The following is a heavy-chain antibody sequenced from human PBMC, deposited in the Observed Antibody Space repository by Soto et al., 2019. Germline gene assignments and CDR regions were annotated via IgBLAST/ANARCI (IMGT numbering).Heavy chain of an antibody. D-gene: IGHD6-13*01. CDR2: ISSSSSTI. V-gene: IGHV3-48*01. J-gene: IGHJ5*02. CDR1: KFIYLGDS. CDR3: ARHPERIAQIGWFDP. Sequence: PGGSHRHSGAASKFIYLGDSMIRDRKAPGKGLEWVSYISSSSSTIYYADSVKGRFTISRDNAKNSLYLQMNSLRAEDTAVYYCARHPERIAQIGWFDPWGQGTLVTVSS.